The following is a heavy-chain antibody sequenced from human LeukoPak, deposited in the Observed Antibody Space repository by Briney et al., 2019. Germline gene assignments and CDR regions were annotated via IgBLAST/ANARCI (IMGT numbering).Heavy chain of an antibody. CDR1: GGSISSYY. V-gene: IGHV4-59*01. D-gene: IGHD1-26*01. Sequence: SETLSLTCTVSGGSISSYYWTWIRQPPGKGLEWIGYIYYSGSTNYNPSLKSRVTISVDTSKNQSSLKLTSVTAADTAVYYCARGVNSGYFDYCGQGTLVTVSS. CDR2: IYYSGST. CDR3: ARGVNSGYFDY. J-gene: IGHJ4*02.